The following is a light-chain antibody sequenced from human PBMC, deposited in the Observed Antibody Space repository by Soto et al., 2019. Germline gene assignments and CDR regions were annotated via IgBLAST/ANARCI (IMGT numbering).Light chain of an antibody. CDR1: QGISNY. J-gene: IGKJ5*01. CDR3: QQRHSYPIT. CDR2: TAS. V-gene: IGKV1-9*01. Sequence: DIQLTQSPSFLSASVGDRVTITGRASQGISNYLDWYQQKPGKAPNLLIHTASSLQTGVPSRFSGSGSGTEFTLTISSLQPEDFATYYCQQRHSYPITFGQGTRLEIK.